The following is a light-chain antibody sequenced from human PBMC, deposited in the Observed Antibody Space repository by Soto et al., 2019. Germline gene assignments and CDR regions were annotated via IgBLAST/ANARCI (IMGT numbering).Light chain of an antibody. Sequence: ETVLTQSPGALSVSPGERATLSCRASQSVSSNYLAWYQQKPGQAPRLLIYGASSRATGIPDRFSGSGSGTDFTLTISRLEPEDSAVYYCQQYNNWPPLTFGGGTKVDI. CDR3: QQYNNWPPLT. CDR2: GAS. J-gene: IGKJ4*01. CDR1: QSVSSNY. V-gene: IGKV3-20*01.